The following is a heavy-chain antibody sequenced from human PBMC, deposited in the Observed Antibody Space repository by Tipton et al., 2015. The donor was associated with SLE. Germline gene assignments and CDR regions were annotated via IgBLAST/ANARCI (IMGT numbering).Heavy chain of an antibody. CDR1: GGSFSGYY. Sequence: TLSLTCAVYGGSFSGYYWSWIRQPPGKGLEWIGEINHSGSTNYNPSLKSRVTVSLDTYRNQFSLEVNSVTAADTAVYYCARMYGDSRTNWFDRWGRGILVTVSS. CDR3: ARMYGDSRTNWFDR. D-gene: IGHD4-17*01. J-gene: IGHJ2*01. CDR2: INHSGST. V-gene: IGHV4-34*01.